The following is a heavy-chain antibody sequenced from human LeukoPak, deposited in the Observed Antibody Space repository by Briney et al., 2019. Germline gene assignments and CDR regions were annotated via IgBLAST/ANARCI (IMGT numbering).Heavy chain of an antibody. V-gene: IGHV1-2*02. CDR3: ARVPTAKRVWFGETKAYYFDY. CDR1: GYIFTSYS. Sequence: ASVKVSCKASGYIFTSYSMHWVRQAPGQGLEWMGWINPNSGGTNYAQKFQGRVTMTRDTSISTAYMELSRLRSDDTAVYYCARVPTAKRVWFGETKAYYFDYWGQGTLVTVSS. CDR2: INPNSGGT. D-gene: IGHD3-10*01. J-gene: IGHJ4*02.